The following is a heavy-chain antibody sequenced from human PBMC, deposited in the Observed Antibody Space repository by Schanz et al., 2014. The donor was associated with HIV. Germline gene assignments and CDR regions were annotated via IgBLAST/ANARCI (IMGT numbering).Heavy chain of an antibody. V-gene: IGHV3-30*18. CDR3: AKPEYDSRGNSQSHFDS. J-gene: IGHJ4*02. CDR2: ISKNGNHD. CDR1: GFTFSTND. D-gene: IGHD3-22*01. Sequence: QVQLVESGGGVVQPGRSLRLSCAASGFTFSTNDMHWVRQVPGKGLEWVAVISKNGNHDYYAESVKGRVTISRDNSKNTLYLQMTTLRTEDTAVYYCAKPEYDSRGNSQSHFDSWGQGTLVTVSS.